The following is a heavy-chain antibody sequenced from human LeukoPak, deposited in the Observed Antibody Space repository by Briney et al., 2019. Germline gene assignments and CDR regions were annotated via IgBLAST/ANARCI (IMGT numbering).Heavy chain of an antibody. V-gene: IGHV4-59*08. D-gene: IGHD5-12*01. J-gene: IGHJ4*02. CDR2: IYYSGST. CDR1: GGSISSYY. Sequence: SETLSLTCTVSGGSISSYYWSWIRQPPGKGLEWIGYIYYSGSTNYNPSLKSRVTISVDTSKNQFSLKLSSVTAAYTAVYYCARHGGYSGYAEFDYWGQGTLVTVSS. CDR3: ARHGGYSGYAEFDY.